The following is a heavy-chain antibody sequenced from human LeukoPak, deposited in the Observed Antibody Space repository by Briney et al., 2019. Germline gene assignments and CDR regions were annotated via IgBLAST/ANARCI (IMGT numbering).Heavy chain of an antibody. J-gene: IGHJ4*02. D-gene: IGHD3-9*01. V-gene: IGHV4-4*07. CDR2: IYTSGST. Sequence: MSSETLSLTCTVSGGSISSYYWSWIRQPAGKGLEWIGRIYTSGSTNYNPSLKSRVTMSVDTSKNQFSLKLSSVTAADTAVYYCARDIRYFDWLPPYYFDYWGQGTLVTVSS. CDR3: ARDIRYFDWLPPYYFDY. CDR1: GGSISSYY.